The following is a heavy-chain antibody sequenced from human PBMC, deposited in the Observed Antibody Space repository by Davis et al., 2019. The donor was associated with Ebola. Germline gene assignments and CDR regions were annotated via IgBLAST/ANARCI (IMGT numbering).Heavy chain of an antibody. J-gene: IGHJ6*02. CDR3: AKEGDRSVVAAILDYYYYGMDV. CDR2: ISGSGSSK. Sequence: GGSLRLSCAASGFTSSSNVMSCVRQAPGKGLEWVAGISGSGSSKYYADSVKGRFTISRDNSKNTLYLQMNSLRAEDTAVYYCAKEGDRSVVAAILDYYYYGMDVWGQGTTVTVSS. V-gene: IGHV3-23*01. CDR1: GFTSSSNV. D-gene: IGHD2-15*01.